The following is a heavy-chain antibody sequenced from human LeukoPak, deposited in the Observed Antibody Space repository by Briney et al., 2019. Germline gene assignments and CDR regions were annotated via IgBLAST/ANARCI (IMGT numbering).Heavy chain of an antibody. V-gene: IGHV3-74*01. J-gene: IGHJ4*02. D-gene: IGHD6-19*01. CDR1: GFTFSSHW. Sequence: GGSLRLSCAASGFTFSSHWMHWVRQPAGKGLEWVSRMNSDGSSTTYADSVKGRFTISRDNAKNTLYLQMNSLRADDTAVYYCATGASAIYSSALVFDYWGQGALVTVSS. CDR3: ATGASAIYSSALVFDY. CDR2: MNSDGSST.